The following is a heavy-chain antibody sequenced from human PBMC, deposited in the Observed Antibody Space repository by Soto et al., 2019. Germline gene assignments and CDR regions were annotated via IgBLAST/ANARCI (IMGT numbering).Heavy chain of an antibody. V-gene: IGHV4-30-2*01. Sequence: SETLSLTCTVSGASISTGGYSWTWIRQPPGKGLEWIGYIYHTGSTYYNPSLKSRLTISLDRSKNQFSLKLTSVTAADTAVYYCASAMVTLGGVFVRDEYFHHWGQGTLVTVSS. D-gene: IGHD3-16*02. CDR2: IYHTGST. CDR3: ASAMVTLGGVFVRDEYFHH. CDR1: GASISTGGYS. J-gene: IGHJ1*01.